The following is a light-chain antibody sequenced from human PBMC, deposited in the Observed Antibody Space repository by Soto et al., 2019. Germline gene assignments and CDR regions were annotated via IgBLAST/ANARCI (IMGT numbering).Light chain of an antibody. V-gene: IGKV1-5*03. CDR2: KAS. CDR3: QQYNSFIWT. Sequence: DIQMTQSPSTLSASVGDRVTIVCRASQSISSWLAWYQQKPGKAPKLLISKASNLDSGVPSRLSGSGSGTEFNLTISSLQPEDFATYHCQQYNSFIWTFGRGTKVDIK. CDR1: QSISSW. J-gene: IGKJ1*01.